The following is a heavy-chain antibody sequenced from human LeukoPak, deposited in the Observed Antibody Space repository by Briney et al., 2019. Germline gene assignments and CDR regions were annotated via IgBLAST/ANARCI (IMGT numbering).Heavy chain of an antibody. V-gene: IGHV3-23*01. CDR2: ISASGVYT. D-gene: IGHD1-26*01. CDR3: ANPDGLESGTSNYAFHV. Sequence: PGGSLRLSCAASRFIFRKYAMSGGRQAPGKGLEWVSGISASGVYTYYADSVKGRFTVSRDNYKSTLYLQIDSLRADDTAVYYCANPDGLESGTSNYAFHVWGQGTMVTVSS. J-gene: IGHJ3*01. CDR1: RFIFRKYA.